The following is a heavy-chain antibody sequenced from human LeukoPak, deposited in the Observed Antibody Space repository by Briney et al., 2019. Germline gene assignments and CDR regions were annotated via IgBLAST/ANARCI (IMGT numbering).Heavy chain of an antibody. J-gene: IGHJ4*02. CDR1: GFTFSSYW. V-gene: IGHV3-7*01. CDR3: AREPRCSSCSHEY. D-gene: IGHD6-13*01. Sequence: PGGSLRLSCAASGFTFSSYWMRWLRQAPGKGGEGVTNIKQDGSEKYYVDSVKGRFTISRDNAKNAAFLQMNSLRAEGTAVYYCAREPRCSSCSHEYWGQGILVTVSS. CDR2: IKQDGSEK.